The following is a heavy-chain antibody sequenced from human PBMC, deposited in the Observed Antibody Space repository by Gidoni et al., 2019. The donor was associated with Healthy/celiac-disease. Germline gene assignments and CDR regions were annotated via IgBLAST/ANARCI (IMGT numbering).Heavy chain of an antibody. CDR1: GGSISSSSYY. D-gene: IGHD5-12*01. J-gene: IGHJ4*02. CDR2: IYYIGST. CDR3: ARHSYFRGDSGYDYSGLDY. V-gene: IGHV4-39*01. Sequence: QLQLQESGPGLVKPSETLSLTCTVSGGSISSSSYYWGWSRQPPGKGLEWIGSIYYIGSTYYNPSLKSRVTISVDTSKNQFSLKLSSVTAADTAVYYCARHSYFRGDSGYDYSGLDYWGQGTLVTVSS.